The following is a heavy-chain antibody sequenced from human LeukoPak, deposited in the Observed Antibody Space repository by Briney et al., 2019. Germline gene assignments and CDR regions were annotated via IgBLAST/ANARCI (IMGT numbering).Heavy chain of an antibody. CDR2: IRYDGSNK. Sequence: GSLRLSCAASGFTFSSYGMHWVRQAPGKGLEWVAFIRYDGSNKYYADSVKGRFTISRDNSKNTLYLQMNSLRAEDTAVYYCAKVAAAGYGAFDIWGQGTMVTVSS. J-gene: IGHJ3*02. V-gene: IGHV3-30*02. CDR3: AKVAAAGYGAFDI. CDR1: GFTFSSYG. D-gene: IGHD6-13*01.